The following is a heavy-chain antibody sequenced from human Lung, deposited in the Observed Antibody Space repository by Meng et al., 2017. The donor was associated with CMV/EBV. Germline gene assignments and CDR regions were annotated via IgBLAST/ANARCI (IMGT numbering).Heavy chain of an antibody. D-gene: IGHD2-2*01. J-gene: IGHJ4*02. Sequence: XAASGFTFSRYGMSWVRQAPGKGLEWVSVMYSGGSSTFYADSVQGRFTISRDESKSTLYLQMNSLRAEDTALYYCAKCSSTSCRYFDYWGQGTLVTVSS. CDR3: AKCSSTSCRYFDY. CDR2: MYSGGSST. V-gene: IGHV3-23*03. CDR1: GFTFSRYG.